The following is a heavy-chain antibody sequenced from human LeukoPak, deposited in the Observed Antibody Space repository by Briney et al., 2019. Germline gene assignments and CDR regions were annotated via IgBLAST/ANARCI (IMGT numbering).Heavy chain of an antibody. Sequence: ASVKVSCKASGGTFSSSAVSWVRQAPGQGLEWMGRIIPILGIANYAQKFRGRVTITADKSKSTAYMELSSLRSEDTAVYYCARDTGEAFDYWGQGTLVTVSS. CDR1: GGTFSSSA. CDR2: IIPILGIA. CDR3: ARDTGEAFDY. J-gene: IGHJ4*02. V-gene: IGHV1-69*04. D-gene: IGHD3-16*01.